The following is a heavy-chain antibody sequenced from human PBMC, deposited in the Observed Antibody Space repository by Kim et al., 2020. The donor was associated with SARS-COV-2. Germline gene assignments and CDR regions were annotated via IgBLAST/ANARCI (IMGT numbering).Heavy chain of an antibody. V-gene: IGHV3-23*01. D-gene: IGHD6-19*01. Sequence: GGSLRLSCAASGFTFSSYAMSWVRQAPGKGLEWVSAISGSGGSTYYADSVKDRFTISRDNSKNTLYLQMNSLRAEDTAVYYCAKGRQGYSSGWTFDYWGQGTLVTVSS. CDR3: AKGRQGYSSGWTFDY. CDR2: ISGSGGST. J-gene: IGHJ4*02. CDR1: GFTFSSYA.